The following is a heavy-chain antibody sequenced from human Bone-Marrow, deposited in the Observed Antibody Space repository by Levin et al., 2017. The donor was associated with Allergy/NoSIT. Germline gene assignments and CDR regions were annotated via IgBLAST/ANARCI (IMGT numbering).Heavy chain of an antibody. J-gene: IGHJ4*02. CDR1: GFTFSSYG. V-gene: IGHV3-30*18. D-gene: IGHD3-10*01. CDR3: AKKIDSGSYLRRFGY. Sequence: HPGGSLRLSCAASGFTFSSYGMHWVRQAPGKGLEWVAVISYDGSNKYYADSVKGRFTISRDNSKNTLYLQMNSLRAEDTAVYYCAKKIDSGSYLRRFGYWGQGTLVTVSA. CDR2: ISYDGSNK.